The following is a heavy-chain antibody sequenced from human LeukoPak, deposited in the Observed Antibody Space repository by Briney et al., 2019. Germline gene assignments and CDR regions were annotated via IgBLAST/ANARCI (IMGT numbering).Heavy chain of an antibody. CDR2: ISGSGGST. Sequence: PGGSLRLSCAASGFTFSSYAMSWVRQAPGKGLEWVSAISGSGGSTYYADSVKGRFTISRDNSKNTVYLQMNSLRAEDMAVYHCAKCGSHCYFDCWGQGTLVTVSS. V-gene: IGHV3-23*01. CDR3: AKCGSHCYFDC. D-gene: IGHD1-26*01. CDR1: GFTFSSYA. J-gene: IGHJ4*02.